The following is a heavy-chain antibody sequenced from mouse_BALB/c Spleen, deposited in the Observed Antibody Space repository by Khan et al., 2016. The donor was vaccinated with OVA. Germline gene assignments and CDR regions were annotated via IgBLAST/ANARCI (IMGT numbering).Heavy chain of an antibody. J-gene: IGHJ3*01. Sequence: VQLQQSGAELARPGASVKMSCKASGYTFTSYTIHWIKKRPGQGLEWIGYINPSNDYTNYNQKFKDQATLTTDKSSTTAYLRLSSLTSDDSAVYNCVRDGAYHRNDGWFAYWGQGTLVTVSA. CDR2: INPSNDYT. V-gene: IGHV1-4*01. D-gene: IGHD2-14*01. CDR1: GYTFTSYT. CDR3: VRDGAYHRNDGWFAY.